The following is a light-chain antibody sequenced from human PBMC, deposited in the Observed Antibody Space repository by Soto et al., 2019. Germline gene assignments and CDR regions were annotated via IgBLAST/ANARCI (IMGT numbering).Light chain of an antibody. CDR2: EVS. Sequence: QSVLTQPASVSGSPGQSITISCTGTSNDVGGYNYVSWYQQQPGKAPKLIIYEVSHRPSGISNRFSGSKPGNTASLTISGLHVEDEADYYCSSHSATSPYVFGTGTKLTVL. J-gene: IGLJ1*01. V-gene: IGLV2-14*01. CDR3: SSHSATSPYV. CDR1: SNDVGGYNY.